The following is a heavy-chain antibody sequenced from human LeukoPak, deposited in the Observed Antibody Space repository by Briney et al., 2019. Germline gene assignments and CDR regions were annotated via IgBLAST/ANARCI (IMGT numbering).Heavy chain of an antibody. Sequence: SETLSLTCTVSGGSISSSSDYWGCIRQPPGKGLEWIGSIYYSGSTYYNPSLKSRVTISVDTSKNQFSLKLSSVTAADTAVYYCARDPYAKYYDSFSFDYWGQGTLVTVSS. CDR2: IYYSGST. CDR3: ARDPYAKYYDSFSFDY. CDR1: GGSISSSSDY. J-gene: IGHJ4*02. D-gene: IGHD3-22*01. V-gene: IGHV4-39*07.